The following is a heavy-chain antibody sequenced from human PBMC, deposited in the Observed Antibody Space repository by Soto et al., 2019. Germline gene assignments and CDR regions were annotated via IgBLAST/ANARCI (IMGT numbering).Heavy chain of an antibody. CDR1: GFSFSTYG. D-gene: IGHD3-10*01. CDR2: ISYDGSNK. V-gene: IGHV3-30*18. Sequence: QPGGSLRLSCAASGFSFSTYGMHWVRQAPGKGLERVAVISYDGSNKYYADSVKGRFTISRDNSKNTVYLQMNSLRTEDTAVYYCAKNPTPHYGSNNWFDPWGQGTLVTVSS. J-gene: IGHJ5*02. CDR3: AKNPTPHYGSNNWFDP.